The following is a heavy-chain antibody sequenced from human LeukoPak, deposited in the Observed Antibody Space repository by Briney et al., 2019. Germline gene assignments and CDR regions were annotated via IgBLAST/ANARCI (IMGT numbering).Heavy chain of an antibody. D-gene: IGHD6-19*01. J-gene: IGHJ4*02. Sequence: PSETLSLTCIVSGGSISSYSWNWIRQSPGKGLEWVGYISHNGTTSYNSSLKSRVTISVDTSKNQLSLKLTSVTAADTAVYYCARWDDSAWGFGNWGPGTLVTVSS. CDR1: GGSISSYS. V-gene: IGHV4-59*08. CDR3: ARWDDSAWGFGN. CDR2: ISHNGTT.